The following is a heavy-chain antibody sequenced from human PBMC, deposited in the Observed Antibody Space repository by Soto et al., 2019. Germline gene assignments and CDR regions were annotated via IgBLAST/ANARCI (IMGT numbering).Heavy chain of an antibody. CDR2: IYHSGSS. V-gene: IGHV4-38-2*01. J-gene: IGHJ6*02. CDR1: GYSISSGSY. D-gene: IGHD4-17*01. CDR3: ARALYGDYAAYYYGMDV. Sequence: SETLSLTCAVSGYSISSGSYWGWIRQPPGQGLEWIGNIYHSGSSYYNPSLKSSVTISVDTSKNQFSLKLSSVTAADTAVYYCARALYGDYAAYYYGMDVWGQGTTVTVSS.